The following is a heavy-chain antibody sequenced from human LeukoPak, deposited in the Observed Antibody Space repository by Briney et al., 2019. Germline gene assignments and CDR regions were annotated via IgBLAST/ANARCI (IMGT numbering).Heavy chain of an antibody. Sequence: SETLSLTCTVSGGSISSYYWSWIRQPPGKGLEWIGYIYYSGSANYNPSLQSRVTMSVDTSKNQFSLKLSSVTAADTAAYYCARRWGGRDAFDIWGQGTMVTVSS. V-gene: IGHV4-59*08. CDR1: GGSISSYY. D-gene: IGHD7-27*01. J-gene: IGHJ3*02. CDR2: IYYSGSA. CDR3: ARRWGGRDAFDI.